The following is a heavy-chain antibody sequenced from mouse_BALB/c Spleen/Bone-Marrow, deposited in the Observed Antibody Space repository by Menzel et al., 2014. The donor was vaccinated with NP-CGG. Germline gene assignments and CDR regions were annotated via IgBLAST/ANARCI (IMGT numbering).Heavy chain of an antibody. V-gene: IGHV1S130*01. CDR3: ARHHRYAYYFDY. Sequence: QVQLKHSGSVLVRPGASVKLSCKASGYTFTNSWIHWAKQRPGQGLEWIGEIHPNSGNTSFNEKFKVKATLTVDTSSSTAYVDLSSLTAEDSAVYYCARHHRYAYYFDYWGQGTTLTVSS. CDR2: IHPNSGNT. J-gene: IGHJ2*01. D-gene: IGHD2-14*01. CDR1: GYTFTNSW.